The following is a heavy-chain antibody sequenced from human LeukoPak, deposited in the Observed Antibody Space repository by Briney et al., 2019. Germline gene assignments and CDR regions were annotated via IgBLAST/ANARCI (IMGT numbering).Heavy chain of an antibody. CDR3: ARDYSVSYYYYYYMDV. Sequence: GASVKVSCKASGYTFTGYYMHWVRQAPGQGLEWMGWINPNSGGTNYALKFQGRVTMTRDTSISTAYMELSRLRSDDTAVYYCARDYSVSYYYYYYMDVWGKGTTVTVSS. D-gene: IGHD4-17*01. CDR1: GYTFTGYY. CDR2: INPNSGGT. V-gene: IGHV1-2*02. J-gene: IGHJ6*03.